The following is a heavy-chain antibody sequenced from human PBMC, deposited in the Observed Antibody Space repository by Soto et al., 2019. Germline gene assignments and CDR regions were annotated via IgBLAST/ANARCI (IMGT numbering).Heavy chain of an antibody. Sequence: QVPLQQWGAGLLKPSETLSLTCSVYGASFSGSYWSWIRQPTGKGLEWLGEVNHSGLANDTNYNPSLKSRVTISADTSKNQFSLKLSAVTAADTAVYYSERGTAVRGLIRRTYPGFDPWGQGTLVTVSS. CDR3: ERGTAVRGLIRRTYPGFDP. V-gene: IGHV4-34*01. J-gene: IGHJ5*02. CDR2: VNHSGLANDT. CDR1: GASFSGSY. D-gene: IGHD3-10*01.